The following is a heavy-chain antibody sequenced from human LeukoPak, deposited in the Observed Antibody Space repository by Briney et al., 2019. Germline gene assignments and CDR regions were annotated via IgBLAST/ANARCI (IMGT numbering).Heavy chain of an antibody. CDR2: INHSGST. D-gene: IGHD3-3*01. CDR3: ARPIWSGGPYGY. Sequence: SETLSLTCTVYGGSFSGYYWSWIRQPPGKGPEWIGEINHSGSTNYNPSLKSRVTISVDTSKNQFSLKLSSVTAADTAVYYCARPIWSGGPYGYWGQGTLVTVSS. CDR1: GGSFSGYY. J-gene: IGHJ4*02. V-gene: IGHV4-34*01.